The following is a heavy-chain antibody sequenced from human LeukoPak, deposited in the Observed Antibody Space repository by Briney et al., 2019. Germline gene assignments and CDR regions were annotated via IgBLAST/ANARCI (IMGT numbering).Heavy chain of an antibody. CDR1: GFTLSSYW. D-gene: IGHD3-3*01. J-gene: IGHJ3*02. V-gene: IGHV3-74*01. CDR3: ARGAFGVYAFDI. Sequence: PGGSLRLSCAASGFTLSSYWTHWVRQAPGKGLVWVSRISSDGSSTSYADSVKGRFTISRDNAKNTLYVQMNSLRVEDTAVYYCARGAFGVYAFDIWGQGTMVTASS. CDR2: ISSDGSST.